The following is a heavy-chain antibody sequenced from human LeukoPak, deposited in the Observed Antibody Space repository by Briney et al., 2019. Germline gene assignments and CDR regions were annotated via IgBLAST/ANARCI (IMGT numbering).Heavy chain of an antibody. Sequence: PSETLSLTCTVSGGSISRGDYYWSWIRHPPGKGLEWIGYIYYSGSTYYNPSLKSRVTISVDTSKNQFSLKLSSVTVADTAVYYCARARSNTFDYWGQGTLVTVSS. CDR3: ARARSNTFDY. CDR2: IYYSGST. CDR1: GGSISRGDYY. D-gene: IGHD2/OR15-2a*01. J-gene: IGHJ4*02. V-gene: IGHV4-30-4*01.